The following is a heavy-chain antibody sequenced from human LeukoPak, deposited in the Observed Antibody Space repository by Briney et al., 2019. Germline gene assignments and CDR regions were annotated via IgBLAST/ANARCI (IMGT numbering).Heavy chain of an antibody. V-gene: IGHV1-69*13. Sequence: SVKVSCKASGGTFNNFAISWVRQAPGQGLEWVGGIIPMSGTANYAQKFQGRVAITADESTSTAYMELSSLRSEDTAIYYCASPVKYYDTWSGYPPFDYWGQGTLVTVSS. CDR3: ASPVKYYDTWSGYPPFDY. D-gene: IGHD3-3*01. CDR2: IIPMSGTA. CDR1: GGTFNNFA. J-gene: IGHJ4*02.